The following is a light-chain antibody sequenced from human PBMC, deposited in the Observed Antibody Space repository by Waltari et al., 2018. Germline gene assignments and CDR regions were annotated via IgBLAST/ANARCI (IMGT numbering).Light chain of an antibody. CDR1: NIGNKN. CDR3: QVWDSSSDHRGV. J-gene: IGLJ3*02. V-gene: IGLV3-21*04. CDR2: YDT. Sequence: SFVLTQSPSVSVAPGKTARITCGGNNIGNKNVHWYQQKPGQAPVLVIYYDTDRPSGIPERFSGSNSGNTVTLTITRVEAGDEADYYCQVWDSSSDHRGVFGGGTKLTVL.